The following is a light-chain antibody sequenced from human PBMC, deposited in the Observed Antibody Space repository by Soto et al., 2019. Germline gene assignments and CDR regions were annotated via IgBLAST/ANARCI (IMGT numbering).Light chain of an antibody. Sequence: QSVLTQPPSVSEAPRQRVTISCSGSSSNIGNNAVNWYQQLPGKAPKLLIYENNHRPSGVPDRFSGSKSGTSASLVISGLQSEDEAEYFCAGWDGSLKGFVFGTGTKLTVL. V-gene: IGLV1-36*01. CDR3: AGWDGSLKGFV. J-gene: IGLJ1*01. CDR1: SSNIGNNA. CDR2: ENN.